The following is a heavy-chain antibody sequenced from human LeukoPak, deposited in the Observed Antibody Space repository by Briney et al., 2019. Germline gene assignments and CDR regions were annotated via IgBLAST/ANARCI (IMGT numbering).Heavy chain of an antibody. D-gene: IGHD4-17*01. CDR3: ARDYAVTTSSPFDY. CDR1: GGSFSGYY. Sequence: SETLSLTCAVYGGSFSGYYWSWIRQPPGKGLEWIGEINHSGSTNYNPSLKSRVTISVDTSKNQFSLKLSSVTAADTAVYYCARDYAVTTSSPFDYWGQGTLVTVSS. J-gene: IGHJ4*02. CDR2: INHSGST. V-gene: IGHV4-34*01.